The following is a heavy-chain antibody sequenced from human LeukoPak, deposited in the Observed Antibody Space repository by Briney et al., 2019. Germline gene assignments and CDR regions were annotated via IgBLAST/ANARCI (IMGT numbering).Heavy chain of an antibody. CDR1: GGSLTNGYYY. D-gene: IGHD5-24*01. Sequence: SETLSLTCTVSGGSLTNGYYYWTWIRQYPGKGLEWIGYIHPSGITDYNPSLKSRITMSSDMSQNQFSLKLTSVTAADTAIYYCARGQDAFKTGYWGQGTLVTVSS. V-gene: IGHV4-31*03. J-gene: IGHJ4*02. CDR2: IHPSGIT. CDR3: ARGQDAFKTGY.